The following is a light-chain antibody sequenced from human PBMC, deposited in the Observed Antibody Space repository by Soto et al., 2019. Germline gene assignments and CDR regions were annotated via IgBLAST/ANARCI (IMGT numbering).Light chain of an antibody. CDR1: QTVGSNY. V-gene: IGKV3-20*01. Sequence: DIVLTQSPGTLSLSPGERATLSCRASQTVGSNYLAWYQQKPGQAPRLLMYGASSRATGIPDRFSGSGSGTDFTLTISRLEPEDXXXXXXXQYGGSPLYTFGQGTKLEIK. CDR3: XQYGGSPLYT. CDR2: GAS. J-gene: IGKJ2*01.